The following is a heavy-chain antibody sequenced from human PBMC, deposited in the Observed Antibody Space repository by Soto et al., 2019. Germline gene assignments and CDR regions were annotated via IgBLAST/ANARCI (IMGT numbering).Heavy chain of an antibody. CDR2: IYYSGST. V-gene: IGHV4-39*07. Sequence: PSETLSLTCTVSGGSVSSSSYYWGWIRQPPGKGLEWIGNIYYSGSTNYNPSLKSRVTISVDTSKNQFSLKLSSVTAADTAVYYCARRYSSAFDIWGQGTTVTVSS. CDR3: ARRYSSAFDI. J-gene: IGHJ3*02. CDR1: GGSVSSSSYY. D-gene: IGHD6-13*01.